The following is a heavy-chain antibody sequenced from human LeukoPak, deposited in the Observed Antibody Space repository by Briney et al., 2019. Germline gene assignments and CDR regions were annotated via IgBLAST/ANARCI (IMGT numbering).Heavy chain of an antibody. CDR2: INGDGSST. CDR1: GFTFNSYW. CDR3: GLSGGSSPAY. J-gene: IGHJ4*02. V-gene: IGHV3-74*01. Sequence: PGGSVRLSCAASGFTFNSYWMHWGRRAPGKGLVWVSSINGDGSSTNYADSVKGRFTISRDSAKNTLYLRKNRLRVWVTAIYFCGLSGGSSPAYCGQGTLVTVSS. D-gene: IGHD2-15*01.